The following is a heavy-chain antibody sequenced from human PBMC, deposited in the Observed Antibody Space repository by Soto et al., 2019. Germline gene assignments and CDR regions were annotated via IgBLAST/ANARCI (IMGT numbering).Heavy chain of an antibody. J-gene: IGHJ4*02. D-gene: IGHD2-21*02. CDR1: GGTFSSYT. Sequence: QVQLVQSGAEVKKPGSSVKVSCKASGGTFSSYTISWVRQAPGQGLEWMGRIIPILGIANYAQKFQGRVTISADKSTSTAYMELISVRSGDTAVYYCAARRDCYVYCFDYWGQGTLVTVSS. CDR3: AARRDCYVYCFDY. CDR2: IIPILGIA. V-gene: IGHV1-69*02.